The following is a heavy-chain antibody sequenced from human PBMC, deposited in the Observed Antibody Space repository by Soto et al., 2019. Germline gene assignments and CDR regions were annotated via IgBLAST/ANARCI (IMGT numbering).Heavy chain of an antibody. CDR3: ASSTAGVYVLRD. CDR1: GDTFSSST. CDR2: IIPVLGVE. D-gene: IGHD2-8*01. Sequence: QVQLVKYGAEVKNRGSSVKVSCKASGDTFSSSTISWVRQAPGQRLEWMGRIIPVLGVENHAQNFQGRVTLTADKYTSTAYLELSSLKSEDTAIYYCASSTAGVYVLRDWGQGTLVTVSS. V-gene: IGHV1-69*02. J-gene: IGHJ4*02.